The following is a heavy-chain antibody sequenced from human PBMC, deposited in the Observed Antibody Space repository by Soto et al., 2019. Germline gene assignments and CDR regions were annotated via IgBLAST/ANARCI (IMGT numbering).Heavy chain of an antibody. Sequence: QVQLVQSGAEVKKPGSSVKVSCKASGGTFSSYAISWVRQAPGQGLEWMGGIIPIFGTANYAQKFQGRVTITADKSTSTAYMELRSLRSEATAVYYCARLAARLLYYCGMDVWGQGTTVTVSS. CDR2: IIPIFGTA. CDR1: GGTFSSYA. CDR3: ARLAARLLYYCGMDV. D-gene: IGHD6-6*01. J-gene: IGHJ6*02. V-gene: IGHV1-69*06.